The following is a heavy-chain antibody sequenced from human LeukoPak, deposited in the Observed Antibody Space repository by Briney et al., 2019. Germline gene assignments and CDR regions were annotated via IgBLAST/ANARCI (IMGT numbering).Heavy chain of an antibody. J-gene: IGHJ4*02. V-gene: IGHV3-48*03. CDR2: IGSSGSI. Sequence: GGSLRLSCAASGFTFRSYEMNWVRQAPGKGLEWVSYIGSSGSIYYADSVKGRFTISRDNAKNSLYLQMNSLRAEDTAVYYCARIWVAAREFDYWGQGTLVTVSS. CDR3: ARIWVAAREFDY. CDR1: GFTFRSYE. D-gene: IGHD6-6*01.